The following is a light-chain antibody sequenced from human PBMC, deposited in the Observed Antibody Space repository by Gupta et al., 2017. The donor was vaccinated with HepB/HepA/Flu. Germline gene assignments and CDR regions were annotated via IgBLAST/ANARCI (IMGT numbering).Light chain of an antibody. CDR1: SSDVGSYDL. Sequence: QSALTQPASVSGSPGQSITISCTGTSSDVGSYDLVSWYQQHPGKAPKLMIHEVSKRPSGVSNRFSGSKSGNTASLTISGLQAEDEADYDCCSYAGSYTLGVFGGGTKLTVL. J-gene: IGLJ2*01. CDR3: CSYAGSYTLGV. V-gene: IGLV2-23*02. CDR2: EVS.